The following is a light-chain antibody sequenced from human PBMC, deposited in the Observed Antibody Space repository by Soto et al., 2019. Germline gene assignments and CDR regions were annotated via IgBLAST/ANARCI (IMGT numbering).Light chain of an antibody. V-gene: IGKV3-11*01. CDR1: QSVSSY. CDR2: DAS. CDR3: QQRSTWPLT. J-gene: IGKJ4*01. Sequence: EIVLTQSPATLSLSPGERATLSCRTSQSVSSYLAWYQHKPGQAPRLLIYDASNRATGIPARFSGSGSGTVFTLTISSLEPEDFAGYFCQQRSTWPLTFGGGTKVEIK.